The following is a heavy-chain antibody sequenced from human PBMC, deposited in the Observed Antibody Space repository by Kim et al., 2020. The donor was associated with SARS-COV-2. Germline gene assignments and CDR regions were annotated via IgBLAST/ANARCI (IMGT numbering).Heavy chain of an antibody. V-gene: IGHV3-48*04. CDR3: ARDPRSEMGSY. D-gene: IGHD2-15*01. CDR2: IGAAGGTI. CDR1: GFTFTNYG. J-gene: IGHJ4*02. Sequence: GGSLRLSCAASGFTFTNYGMHWVRQAPGKGLEWVSSIGAAGGTIYYADSVKGRFTISRDNAKNSLYLQMNSLRAEDTAVYYCARDPRSEMGSYWGQGTLVIVSS.